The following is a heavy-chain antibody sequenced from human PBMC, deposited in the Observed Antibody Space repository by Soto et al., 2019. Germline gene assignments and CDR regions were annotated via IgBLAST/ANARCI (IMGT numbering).Heavy chain of an antibody. CDR2: IYYSGST. CDR3: ARGLYSSSWYVIDY. V-gene: IGHV4-31*03. J-gene: IGHJ4*02. Sequence: QVQLQESGPGLVKPSQTLSLTCTVSGGSINSGGYYWSWIRQHPGKGLEWIGYIYYSGSTYYNPSLKSRLIISVDTPKNQFSLKLSSVTAADTAVYYCARGLYSSSWYVIDYWGQGTLVTVSS. CDR1: GGSINSGGYY. D-gene: IGHD6-13*01.